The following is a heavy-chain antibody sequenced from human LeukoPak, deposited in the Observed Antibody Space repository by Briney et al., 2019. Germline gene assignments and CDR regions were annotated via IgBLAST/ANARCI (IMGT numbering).Heavy chain of an antibody. J-gene: IGHJ4*02. CDR3: AKDPGAGYYDSSGYGPLDY. V-gene: IGHV3-30*02. CDR1: GFTFSSYG. CDR2: IRYHGSNK. Sequence: GGSLRLSCAASGFTFSSYGMHWVRQAPAKGLEWVAFIRYHGSNKYYADSVKGRFTISRDNSKNTLYLQMNSLRAEDTAVYYCAKDPGAGYYDSSGYGPLDYWGQGTLVTVSS. D-gene: IGHD3-22*01.